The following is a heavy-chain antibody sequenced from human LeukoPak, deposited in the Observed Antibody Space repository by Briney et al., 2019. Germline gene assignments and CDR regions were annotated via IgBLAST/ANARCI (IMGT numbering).Heavy chain of an antibody. Sequence: ASVKVSCKASGYTITSYYIHWVRQAPGQGLEWMGWINPNNGATNYAQKFQGGVTMTTDTSISTIYMELTRLTSDDTAIYYCARDHGSHGTKFTLNCDSWGQGTLVTVSS. V-gene: IGHV1-2*02. J-gene: IGHJ4*02. D-gene: IGHD1-1*01. CDR3: ARDHGSHGTKFTLNCDS. CDR2: INPNNGAT. CDR1: GYTITSYY.